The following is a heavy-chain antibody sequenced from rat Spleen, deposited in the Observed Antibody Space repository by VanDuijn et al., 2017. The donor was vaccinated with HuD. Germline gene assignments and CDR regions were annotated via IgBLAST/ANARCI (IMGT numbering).Heavy chain of an antibody. CDR1: SYSITSSY. V-gene: IGHV3-1*01. J-gene: IGHJ2*01. Sequence: EVQLQESGPGLVKPSQSLSLTCSVTSYSITSSYGWNWIRKFPGNKMEWMGYISYSGSTSYHPSLKSRVSITRDTSKNQFFLQLNSVTTEDTATYYCATLGLAYYFDYWGQGVMVTVSS. CDR2: ISYSGST. CDR3: ATLGLAYYFDY. D-gene: IGHD4-2*01.